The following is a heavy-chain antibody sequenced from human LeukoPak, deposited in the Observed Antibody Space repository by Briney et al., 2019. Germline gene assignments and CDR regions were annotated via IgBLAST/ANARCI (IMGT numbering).Heavy chain of an antibody. CDR2: IYYSGTT. CDR3: ARGVYIAAAQYAY. J-gene: IGHJ4*02. V-gene: IGHV4-59*01. D-gene: IGHD6-13*01. CDR1: GGSISSYY. Sequence: TSETLSLTCTVSGGSISSYYWSWIRQPPGKGLEWIGYIYYSGTTNYNPSLKSRVTISVDTSKNQFSLKLSSVTAADTAVYYCARGVYIAAAQYAYWGQGTLVTVSS.